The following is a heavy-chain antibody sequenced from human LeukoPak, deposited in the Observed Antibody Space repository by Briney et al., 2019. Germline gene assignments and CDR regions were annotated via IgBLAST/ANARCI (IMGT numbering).Heavy chain of an antibody. J-gene: IGHJ4*02. CDR2: ISGYNGNT. V-gene: IGHV1-18*01. D-gene: IGHD3-22*01. CDR3: ARTQSETYYYDSSGYEGYYFDY. CDR1: GYTFSSYG. Sequence: ASVKVSCKASGYTFSSYGISWVRQAPGQGLEWMGWISGYNGNTNYAQKLQGRVTMTTDTSTSTAYMELRSLRSDDTAVYYCARTQSETYYYDSSGYEGYYFDYWGQGTLVTVSS.